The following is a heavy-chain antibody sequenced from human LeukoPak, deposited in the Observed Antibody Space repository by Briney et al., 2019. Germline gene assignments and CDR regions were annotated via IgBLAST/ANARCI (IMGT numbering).Heavy chain of an antibody. CDR3: AKEVLRFLEWLGHAFDI. V-gene: IGHV3-23*01. CDR2: ISGSGGST. CDR1: GFTFSSYA. Sequence: PGESLRLSCAASGFTFSSYAMSWVRQAPGKGLEWVSAISGSGGSTYYADSVKGRFTISRDNSKNTLYLQMNSLRAEDTAVYYCAKEVLRFLEWLGHAFDIWGQGTMVTVSS. D-gene: IGHD3-3*01. J-gene: IGHJ3*02.